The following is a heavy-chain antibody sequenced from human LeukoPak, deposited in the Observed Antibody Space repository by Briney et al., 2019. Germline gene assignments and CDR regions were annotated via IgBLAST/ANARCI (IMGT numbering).Heavy chain of an antibody. J-gene: IGHJ4*02. CDR1: GGSISSSY. CDR3: ARDPNSAL. D-gene: IGHD4-23*01. Sequence: SETLSLTCTVSGGSISSSYWSWIRQPAGKGLEWIGRVYASGTTNYNPSLKSRVTMSIDTSRNQFSLNLTSVTAADTAVYYCARDPNSALWGQGTLVTVSS. CDR2: VYASGTT. V-gene: IGHV4-4*07.